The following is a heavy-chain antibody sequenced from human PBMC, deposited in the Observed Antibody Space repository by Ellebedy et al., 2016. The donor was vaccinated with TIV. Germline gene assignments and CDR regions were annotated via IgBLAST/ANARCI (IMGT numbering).Heavy chain of an antibody. J-gene: IGHJ4*02. V-gene: IGHV4-4*02. D-gene: IGHD4-23*01. CDR2: IYHGVNS. CDR1: GDPITGSHW. Sequence: SETLSLXXAVSGDPITGSHWWSWVRQPPGRGLEWIGEIYHGVNSHYNPSLKSRVTMSIDESNNGFSLELTSVTAADTAVYYCARDANSGGGQTWGWGQGTLVTVSS. CDR3: ARDANSGGGQTWG.